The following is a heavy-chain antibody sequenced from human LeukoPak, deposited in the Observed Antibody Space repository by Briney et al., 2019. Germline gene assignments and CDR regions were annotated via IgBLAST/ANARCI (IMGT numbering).Heavy chain of an antibody. J-gene: IGHJ5*02. CDR3: ARAAGVRNWFDP. CDR2: ISFDESHE. Sequence: PGGSLRLSRVASGFTFNSYAMNWVRRAPGKGLEWVAVISFDESHEYYADSVKGRFTISRDNSRNTVYLQMDSLRAEDTAVYYCARAAGVRNWFDPWGQGTLVTVSS. CDR1: GFTFNSYA. V-gene: IGHV3-30*14.